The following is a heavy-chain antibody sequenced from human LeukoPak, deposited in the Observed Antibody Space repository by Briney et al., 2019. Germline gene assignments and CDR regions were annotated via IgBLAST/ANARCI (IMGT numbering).Heavy chain of an antibody. J-gene: IGHJ4*02. CDR3: ARGGGLRFLDWFSDY. D-gene: IGHD3-3*01. V-gene: IGHV1-2*02. CDR2: INPSGGGT. Sequence: ASVKVSCKASGYTFSGYYIHWVRQAPGQGLEWMGWINPSGGGTSYAQRFQGRVTMSRDTSISTAYMELSRLRSDDTAVYYCARGGGLRFLDWFSDYWGQGTLVTVSS. CDR1: GYTFSGYY.